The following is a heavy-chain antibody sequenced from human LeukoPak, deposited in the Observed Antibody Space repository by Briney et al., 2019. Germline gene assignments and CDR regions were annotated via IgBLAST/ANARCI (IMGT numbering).Heavy chain of an antibody. V-gene: IGHV7-4-1*02. J-gene: IGHJ6*03. CDR2: INTNTGNP. CDR1: GYTFTSYA. CDR3: ARGGVLWFGDHPSYMDV. Sequence: APVKVSCKASGYTFTSYAMNWVRQAPGQGLEWMGWINTNTGNPTYAQGFTGRFVFSLDTSVSTAYLQISSLKAEDTAVYYCARGGVLWFGDHPSYMDVWGKGTTVTVSS. D-gene: IGHD3-10*01.